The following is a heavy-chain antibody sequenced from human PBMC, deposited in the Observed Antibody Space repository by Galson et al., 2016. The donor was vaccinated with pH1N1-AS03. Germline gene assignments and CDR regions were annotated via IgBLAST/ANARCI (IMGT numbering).Heavy chain of an antibody. D-gene: IGHD2-15*01. J-gene: IGHJ4*02. Sequence: LRLSCAASGFSIRDHWMGWFRQAPSKGLEWVTEIKEDGSEKHDVDSVKGRFIISRDNAMNSPYLQMNSLRADDTAVYYCGRVGRGGSPVDYWGQGTLVTVSS. CDR2: IKEDGSEK. CDR3: GRVGRGGSPVDY. V-gene: IGHV3-7*03. CDR1: GFSIRDHW.